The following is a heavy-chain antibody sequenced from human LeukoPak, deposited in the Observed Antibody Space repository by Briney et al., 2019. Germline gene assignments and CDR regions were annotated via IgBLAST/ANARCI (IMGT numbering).Heavy chain of an antibody. CDR1: EFSVRDYD. J-gene: IGHJ6*04. CDR2: ISASGDYT. Sequence: GGSLRLSCAGPEFSVRDYDMGWLRQAPGKGLEWVAAISASGDYTEYADSVKGRFTISRDNSKNTLFLQMNSLRAEDTAVYYCAKFNGHPTTNYYMDVWGEGTTVTVSS. V-gene: IGHV3-23*01. D-gene: IGHD3-10*01. CDR3: AKFNGHPTTNYYMDV.